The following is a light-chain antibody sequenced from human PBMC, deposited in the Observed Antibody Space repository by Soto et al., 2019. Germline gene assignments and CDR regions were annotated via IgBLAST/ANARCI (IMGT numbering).Light chain of an antibody. Sequence: QSALTQSPSASGTPGQRVTISCYGSSSNIGSYPVYWYQQPPGTAPKLLINSDDQRPSGVPDRFSASKSGTSASLAISGLRSEDEADYYCAAWDASLSGHVFGAGTKVTVL. V-gene: IGLV1-47*02. CDR3: AAWDASLSGHV. J-gene: IGLJ1*01. CDR2: SDD. CDR1: SSNIGSYP.